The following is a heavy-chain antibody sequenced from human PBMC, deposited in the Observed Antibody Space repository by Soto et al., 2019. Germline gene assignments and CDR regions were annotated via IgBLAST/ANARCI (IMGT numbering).Heavy chain of an antibody. CDR1: GASIGSGDDY. CDR2: ISDSGGT. J-gene: IGHJ5*02. Sequence: SETLSLTCSVSGASIGSGDDYWTWIRQSPGKGLEWIGYISDSGGTFYNPSLRSRLTIALDTSKNHFSLKLNSVTAADTAVYYCAKYQPPEFDPWGQGTPVTVSS. V-gene: IGHV4-30-4*01. D-gene: IGHD2-2*01. CDR3: AKYQPPEFDP.